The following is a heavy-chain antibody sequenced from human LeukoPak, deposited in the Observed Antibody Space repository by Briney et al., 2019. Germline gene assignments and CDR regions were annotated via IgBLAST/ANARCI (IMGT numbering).Heavy chain of an antibody. CDR2: IYYSGST. D-gene: IGHD1-7*01. Sequence: SETLSLTCTVSGGSISSGDYYWSWIRQPPGKGLEWIGYIYYSGSTYYNPSLKSRVTISVDTSKNQFSLKLSSVTAADTAVYYCARDRRGTGLDAFDIWGQGTMVTVSS. CDR3: ARDRRGTGLDAFDI. J-gene: IGHJ3*02. V-gene: IGHV4-30-4*08. CDR1: GGSISSGDYY.